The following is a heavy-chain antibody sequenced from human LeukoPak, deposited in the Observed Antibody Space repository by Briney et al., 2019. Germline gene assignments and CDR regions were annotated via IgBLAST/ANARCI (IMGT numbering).Heavy chain of an antibody. D-gene: IGHD3-22*01. CDR2: ISYDGSNK. CDR3: ARDQRSYYDSSGTDAFDI. CDR1: GFTFSSYG. J-gene: IGHJ3*02. V-gene: IGHV3-30*03. Sequence: PGRSLRLSCAASGFTFSSYGMHWVRQAPGKGLEWVAVISYDGSNKYYADSVKGRFTISRDNSKNTLYLQMNSLRAEDTAVYYCARDQRSYYDSSGTDAFDIWGQGTMVTVSS.